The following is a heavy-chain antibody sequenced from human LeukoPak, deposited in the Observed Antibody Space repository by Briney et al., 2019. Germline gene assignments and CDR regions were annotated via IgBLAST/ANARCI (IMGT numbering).Heavy chain of an antibody. Sequence: ASVKVSCKVSGYTLTELSMHWVRQAPGKGLEWMGGFDPEDGETIYAQKFQGRVTMTEDTSTDTAYMELSSLRSEDAAVYYCATSTSSGYYVRFDYWGQGTLVTVSS. V-gene: IGHV1-24*01. CDR1: GYTLTELS. J-gene: IGHJ4*02. CDR3: ATSTSSGYYVRFDY. CDR2: FDPEDGET. D-gene: IGHD3-22*01.